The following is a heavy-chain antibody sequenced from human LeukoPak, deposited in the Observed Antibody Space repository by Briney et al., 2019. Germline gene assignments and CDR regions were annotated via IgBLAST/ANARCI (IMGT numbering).Heavy chain of an antibody. D-gene: IGHD6-6*01. V-gene: IGHV1-46*01. CDR3: TYSYSSSSGWFDP. CDR2: INPGDGST. J-gene: IGHJ5*02. Sequence: ASVKVSYKASGFTFTSYYMHWVRQAPGQGLEWMGMINPGDGSTTYAQRFQGRVTMTRDTSTTTVYMELSSLRSDDTAVYYCTYSYSSSSGWFDPWGQGTLVTVSS. CDR1: GFTFTSYY.